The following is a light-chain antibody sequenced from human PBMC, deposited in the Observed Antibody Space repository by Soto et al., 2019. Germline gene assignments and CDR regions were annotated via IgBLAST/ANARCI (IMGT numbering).Light chain of an antibody. J-gene: IGLJ1*01. CDR3: SSYTSSSTLYV. CDR1: SSDIGGYNY. V-gene: IGLV2-14*01. CDR2: EVS. Sequence: QSVLTQPASVSGSPGQSITISCAGTSSDIGGYNYVSWYQQHPGKAPKVMIYEVSNRPSGVSNRFSGSKSGNTASLTISGLQAEHEADSYCSSYTSSSTLYVLGSGTKLT.